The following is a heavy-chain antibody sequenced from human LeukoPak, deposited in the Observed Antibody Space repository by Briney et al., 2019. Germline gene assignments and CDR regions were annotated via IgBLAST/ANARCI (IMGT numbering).Heavy chain of an antibody. J-gene: IGHJ4*02. CDR2: ISAYNGNT. Sequence: ASVKVSCKASGYTFTSYGISWVRQAPGQGLECMGWISAYNGNTNYAQKLQGRVTMTTDTSTSTAYMELRSLRSDDTAVYYCARETGLLWFGEGFDYWGQGTLVTVSS. D-gene: IGHD3-10*01. V-gene: IGHV1-18*01. CDR3: ARETGLLWFGEGFDY. CDR1: GYTFTSYG.